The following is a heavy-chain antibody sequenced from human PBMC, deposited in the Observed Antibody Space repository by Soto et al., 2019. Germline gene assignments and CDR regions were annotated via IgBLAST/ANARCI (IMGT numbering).Heavy chain of an antibody. CDR1: GGSSVSTS. CDR3: ARDPSAMVDAYFDY. Sequence: QVQLQESGPGLVKPSETLSLTCTVSGGSSVSTSGAGFGRPPGRDWEWIGYIYYSGSTNYNPSLKSRVTISVDTSKNQFSLKLSSVTAADTAVYYCARDPSAMVDAYFDYWGQGTLVTVSS. D-gene: IGHD5-18*01. V-gene: IGHV4-59*01. J-gene: IGHJ4*02. CDR2: IYYSGST.